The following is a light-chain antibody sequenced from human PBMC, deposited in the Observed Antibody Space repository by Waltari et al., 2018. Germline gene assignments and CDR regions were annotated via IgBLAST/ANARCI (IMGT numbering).Light chain of an antibody. CDR2: TAS. Sequence: DIQMTQSPSLLSASIGDRVTITCRASRNIVNSVNWYQQKPGKDPKLLIYTASTLQGGVPSRFSGSGSGTDFTLTITNLQLEDFATYYCQQSVSSFGGGTKVEIK. CDR1: RNIVNS. J-gene: IGKJ4*01. CDR3: QQSVSS. V-gene: IGKV1-39*01.